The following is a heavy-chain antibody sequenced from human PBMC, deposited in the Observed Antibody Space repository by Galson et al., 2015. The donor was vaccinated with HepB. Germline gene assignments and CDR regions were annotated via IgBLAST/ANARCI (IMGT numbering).Heavy chain of an antibody. J-gene: IGHJ4*02. Sequence: SLRLSCAASGFTFSSYAMHWVRQAPGKGLEYVSAISSNGGSTYYADSVKGRFTISRDNSKNTLYLQMSSLRAEDTAVYYCVKGGDYGDYYFDYWGQGTLVTVSS. V-gene: IGHV3-64D*06. D-gene: IGHD4-17*01. CDR3: VKGGDYGDYYFDY. CDR1: GFTFSSYA. CDR2: ISSNGGST.